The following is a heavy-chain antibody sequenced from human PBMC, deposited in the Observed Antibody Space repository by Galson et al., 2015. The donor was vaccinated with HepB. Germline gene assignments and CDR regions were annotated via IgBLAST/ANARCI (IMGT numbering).Heavy chain of an antibody. CDR1: GFTFSRYA. D-gene: IGHD6-19*01. CDR2: ISGSGGST. J-gene: IGHJ4*02. V-gene: IGHV3-23*01. CDR3: AKELNNGWYYFDC. Sequence: SLRLSCAASGFTFSRYAMSWVRQAPGKGLEWVSTISGSGGSTHYADSVKGRFTISRDNSKNTLYLQMNSLRAEDTAVYYCAKELNNGWYYFDCWGQGTLVTVSS.